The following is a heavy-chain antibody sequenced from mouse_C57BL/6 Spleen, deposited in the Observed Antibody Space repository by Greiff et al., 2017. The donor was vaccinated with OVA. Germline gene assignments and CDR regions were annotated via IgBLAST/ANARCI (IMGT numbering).Heavy chain of an antibody. J-gene: IGHJ4*01. CDR1: GYTFTSYW. D-gene: IGHD4-1*01. CDR2: INPSSGDP. Sequence: QVQLQQSGADLAKPGASVKLSCKASGYTFTSYWMHWVKQRPGQGLDWIGYINPSSGDPKYNQKFKDKATLTSDKSSSTAYMQLSSLTYEDAAVYYCARPGDPNWIYYAMDYWGQGTSVTVSS. CDR3: ARPGDPNWIYYAMDY. V-gene: IGHV1-7*01.